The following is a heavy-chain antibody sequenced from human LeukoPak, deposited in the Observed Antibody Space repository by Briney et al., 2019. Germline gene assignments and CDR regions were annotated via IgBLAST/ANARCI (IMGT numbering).Heavy chain of an antibody. Sequence: SETLSLTCTVSGGSISTYYWSWIRRPPGKGLEWIAYIHASGPTNYNPSLKSRITISVDTPKNQFSLKLSSVTAADTAVYYCARHDAGIAARPFDNWGQGTLVTVSS. V-gene: IGHV4-4*09. CDR2: IHASGPT. CDR1: GGSISTYY. D-gene: IGHD6-6*01. CDR3: ARHDAGIAARPFDN. J-gene: IGHJ4*02.